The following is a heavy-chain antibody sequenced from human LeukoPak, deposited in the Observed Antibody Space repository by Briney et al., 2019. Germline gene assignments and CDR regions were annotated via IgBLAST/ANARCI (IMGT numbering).Heavy chain of an antibody. Sequence: ASLKVSCKASGYTFTGYYMHWVRQAPGQGLEWMGWINPKSGGTNYAQKFQGRVTMTRDTSISTAYMELSSLRSDDTAVYFCARNSTSSACMDYWGQGTLVTVSS. CDR1: GYTFTGYY. D-gene: IGHD6-6*01. CDR2: INPKSGGT. V-gene: IGHV1-2*02. J-gene: IGHJ4*02. CDR3: ARNSTSSACMDY.